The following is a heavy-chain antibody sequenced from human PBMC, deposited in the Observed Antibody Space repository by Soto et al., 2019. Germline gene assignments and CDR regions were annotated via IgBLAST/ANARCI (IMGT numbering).Heavy chain of an antibody. V-gene: IGHV1-24*01. J-gene: IGHJ6*02. Sequence: VSVKVSCKVSGYTLTELSMHWVRQAPGKGLEWMGGFDPEDGETIYAQKFQGRVTMTEDTSTDTAYMELSSLRSEDTAVYYCATGIELELRFSYYGMDVWGQGTTVTVSS. CDR3: ATGIELELRFSYYGMDV. CDR2: FDPEDGET. D-gene: IGHD1-7*01. CDR1: GYTLTELS.